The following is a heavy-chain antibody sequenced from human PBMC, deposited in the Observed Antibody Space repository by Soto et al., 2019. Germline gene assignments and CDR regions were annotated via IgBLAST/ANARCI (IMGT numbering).Heavy chain of an antibody. J-gene: IGHJ4*02. V-gene: IGHV1-2*02. CDR2: INPNSGGT. Sequence: ASVKVSCKASGYTFTGYYMHWVRQAPGQGLEWMGWINPNSGGTNYAQKFQGRVTMTRDTSISTAYMELSRLRSDDTAVYYCASLRWEILWSQTTIDYWGQGTLVTVSS. D-gene: IGHD1-26*01. CDR3: ASLRWEILWSQTTIDY. CDR1: GYTFTGYY.